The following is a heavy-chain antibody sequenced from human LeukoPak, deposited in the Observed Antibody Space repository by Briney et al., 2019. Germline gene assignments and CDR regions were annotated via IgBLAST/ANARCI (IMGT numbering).Heavy chain of an antibody. CDR2: IKQDESEK. Sequence: GGSLRLSCAASGFTFSTYAMSWVRQAPGKGLEWVANIKQDESEKYYVDSVKGRFTISRDNAKNSLYLQMNSLRAEDTAVYYCARDQYYYDNDAFDIWGQGTMVTVSS. D-gene: IGHD3-22*01. J-gene: IGHJ3*02. V-gene: IGHV3-7*01. CDR3: ARDQYYYDNDAFDI. CDR1: GFTFSTYA.